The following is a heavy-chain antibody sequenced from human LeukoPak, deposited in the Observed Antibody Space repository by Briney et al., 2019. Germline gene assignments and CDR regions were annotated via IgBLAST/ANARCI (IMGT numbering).Heavy chain of an antibody. J-gene: IGHJ4*02. V-gene: IGHV3-21*01. Sequence: GGSLRLSCAASGFTFSSYSMNWVRQAPGKGLEWVSSISSSSSYIYYADSVKGRFTISRDNAKNSLYLQMNSLRAEDTAVYYCARARVVISAGAGDYWGQGTLVTVSS. CDR3: ARARVVISAGAGDY. D-gene: IGHD3-22*01. CDR1: GFTFSSYS. CDR2: ISSSSSYI.